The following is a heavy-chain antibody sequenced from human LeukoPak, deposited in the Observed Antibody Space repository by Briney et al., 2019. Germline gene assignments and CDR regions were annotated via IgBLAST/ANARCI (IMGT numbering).Heavy chain of an antibody. V-gene: IGHV4-30-2*01. CDR1: GFTFSDYY. D-gene: IGHD2-2*01. CDR2: IYHSGST. J-gene: IGHJ4*02. Sequence: LRLSCAASGFTFSDYYMSWIRQAPGKGLEWIGYIYHSGSTYYNPSLKSRVTISVDRSKNQFSLKLSSVTAADTAVYYCARIVVPAALDYWGQGTLVTVSS. CDR3: ARIVVPAALDY.